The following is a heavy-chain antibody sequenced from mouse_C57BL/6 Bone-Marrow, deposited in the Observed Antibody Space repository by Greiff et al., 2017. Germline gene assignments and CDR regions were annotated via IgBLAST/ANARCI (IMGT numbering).Heavy chain of an antibody. V-gene: IGHV1-81*01. D-gene: IGHD2-1*01. Sequence: QVQLKESGAELARPGASVKLSCKASGYTFTSYGISWVKQRTGQGLEWIGEIYPRSGNTYYNEKFKGKATLTADKSSSTAYMELRSLTSEDSAVYFCARSYGNTAWCAYWGQGTLVTGSA. CDR3: ARSYGNTAWCAY. CDR1: GYTFTSYG. CDR2: IYPRSGNT. J-gene: IGHJ3*01.